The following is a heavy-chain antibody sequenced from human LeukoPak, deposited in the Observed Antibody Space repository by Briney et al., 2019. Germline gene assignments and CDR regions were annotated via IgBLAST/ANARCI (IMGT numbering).Heavy chain of an antibody. CDR3: ARAGGYKQQLVLEDLYYYYYYMDV. J-gene: IGHJ6*03. CDR2: IYHSGST. V-gene: IGHV4-39*07. CDR1: GGSISSSSYY. Sequence: SETLSLTCTVSGGSISSSSYYWGWIRQPPGKGLEWIGSIYHSGSTYYNPSLKSRVTISVDTSKNQFSLKLSSVTAADTAVYYCARAGGYKQQLVLEDLYYYYYYMDVWGKGTTVTVSS. D-gene: IGHD6-13*01.